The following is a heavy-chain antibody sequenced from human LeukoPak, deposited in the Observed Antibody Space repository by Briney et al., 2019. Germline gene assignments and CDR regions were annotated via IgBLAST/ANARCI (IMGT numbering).Heavy chain of an antibody. J-gene: IGHJ4*02. Sequence: ASVKVSCKASGYTFTGYYMHWVRQAPGQGLEWMGIINPSGGSTSYAQKFQGRVTMTRDTSTSTVYMELSSLRSEDTAVYYCARGPSIVVVVAATYPIYWGQGTLVTVSS. CDR1: GYTFTGYY. D-gene: IGHD2-15*01. CDR2: INPSGGST. CDR3: ARGPSIVVVVAATYPIY. V-gene: IGHV1-46*01.